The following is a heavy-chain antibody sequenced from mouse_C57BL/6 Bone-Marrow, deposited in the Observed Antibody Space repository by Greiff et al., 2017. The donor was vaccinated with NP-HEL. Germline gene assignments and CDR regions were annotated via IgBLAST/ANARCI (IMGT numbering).Heavy chain of an antibody. J-gene: IGHJ2*01. Sequence: VHLVESGAELARPGASVKMSCKASGYTFTSYTMHWVKQRPGQGLEWIGYINPSSGYTKYNQKFKDKATLTADKSSSTAYMQLSSLTSEDSAVYYCARSTWGGYWGQGTTLTVSS. CDR3: ARSTWGGY. CDR1: GYTFTSYT. D-gene: IGHD2-1*01. V-gene: IGHV1-4*01. CDR2: INPSSGYT.